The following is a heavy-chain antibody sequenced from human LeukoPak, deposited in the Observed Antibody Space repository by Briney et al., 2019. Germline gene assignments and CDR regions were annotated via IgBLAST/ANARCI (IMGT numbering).Heavy chain of an antibody. CDR2: INHSGST. CDR1: GGSFSGYY. CDR3: ARAPGGVGAPGAFDY. D-gene: IGHD1-26*01. Sequence: SETLSLTCAVYGGSFSGYYWSWIRQPPGKGLEWIGEINHSGSTNYNPSLKSRVTISVDTSKNQFSLKLSSVTAADTAVYYCARAPGGVGAPGAFDYWGQGTLVTVSS. V-gene: IGHV4-34*01. J-gene: IGHJ4*02.